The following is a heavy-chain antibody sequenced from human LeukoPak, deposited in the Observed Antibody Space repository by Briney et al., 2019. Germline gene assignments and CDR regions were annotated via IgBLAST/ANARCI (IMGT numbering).Heavy chain of an antibody. CDR1: GGSFSGYY. CDR2: INHSGST. J-gene: IGHJ4*02. V-gene: IGHV4-34*01. CDR3: ARNGPSSSFDY. D-gene: IGHD6-19*01. Sequence: SETLSLTCAVYGGSFSGYYWSWIRNPPGKGLELIGEINHSGSTNYNPSLKSRVTISVDTSKNQFSLNLSSVTAADTAVYYCARNGPSSSFDYWGQGTLVTVSS.